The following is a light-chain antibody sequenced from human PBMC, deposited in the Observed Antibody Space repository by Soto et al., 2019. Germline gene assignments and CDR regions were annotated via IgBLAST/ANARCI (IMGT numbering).Light chain of an antibody. CDR3: SSFASSIPLV. CDR1: SSDVGGYNY. Sequence: QSALTQPASVSGSPGQSINISGTGTSSDVGGYNYVSWYQQHPGKAPKLLICDVTNRPSGVSNRFSGSKSGNTASLTISGLQTEDEADYYCSSFASSIPLVFGGGTKLTVL. CDR2: DVT. J-gene: IGLJ2*01. V-gene: IGLV2-14*03.